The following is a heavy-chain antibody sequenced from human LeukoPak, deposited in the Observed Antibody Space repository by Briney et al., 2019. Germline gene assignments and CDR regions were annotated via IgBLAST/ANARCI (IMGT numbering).Heavy chain of an antibody. CDR3: ARDQGYAVTTGDY. CDR2: IIPILGIA. Sequence: GASVKVSCKASGGTFSNYAISWVRQAPGQGLEWMGRIIPILGIANYAQKFQGRVTITADKSTSTAYMELSSLRSEDTAVYYCARDQGYAVTTGDYWGQGTLVTVSS. V-gene: IGHV1-69*04. CDR1: GGTFSNYA. D-gene: IGHD4-17*01. J-gene: IGHJ4*02.